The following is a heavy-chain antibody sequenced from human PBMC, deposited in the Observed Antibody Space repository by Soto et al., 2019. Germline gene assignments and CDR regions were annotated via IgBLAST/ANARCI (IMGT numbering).Heavy chain of an antibody. CDR3: ARGTPLDF. CDR2: IYNAGGT. CDR1: GGSISSGNFY. J-gene: IGHJ4*02. V-gene: IGHV4-30-4*01. Sequence: SLTFSVSGGSISSGNFYWSWIRQPLGKGLEWIGYIYNAGGTSYNPSLKSRLSISADTSKNQFFLRLTSVTAADTAVYYCARGTPLDFWGKGTLVTVSS.